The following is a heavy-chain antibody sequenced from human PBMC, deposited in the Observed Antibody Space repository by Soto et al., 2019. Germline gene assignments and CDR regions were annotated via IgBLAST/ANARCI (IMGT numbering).Heavy chain of an antibody. J-gene: IGHJ5*02. CDR3: AREGIAVAGTGNWFDP. CDR1: GGSFSGYY. D-gene: IGHD6-19*01. Sequence: SETLSLTCAVYGGSFSGYYWSWIRQPPGKGLEWIGEINHSGSTNYNPSLKSRVTISVDTSKNQFSLRLSSVTAADTAVYYCAREGIAVAGTGNWFDPWGQGTLVTISS. CDR2: INHSGST. V-gene: IGHV4-34*01.